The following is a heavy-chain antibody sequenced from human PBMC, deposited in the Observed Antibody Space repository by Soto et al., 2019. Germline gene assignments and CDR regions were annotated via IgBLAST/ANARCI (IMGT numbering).Heavy chain of an antibody. Sequence: ASVKVSCKASGYTFTSYGISWVRQAPGQGLERMRWISAYNGNTNYAQKLQGRVTMTTDTSTSTAYMELRSLRSDDTAVYYCARTFLEGYDFWSGYYRNYYGMDVWGQGTTVTVSS. D-gene: IGHD3-3*01. CDR1: GYTFTSYG. CDR2: ISAYNGNT. CDR3: ARTFLEGYDFWSGYYRNYYGMDV. V-gene: IGHV1-18*01. J-gene: IGHJ6*02.